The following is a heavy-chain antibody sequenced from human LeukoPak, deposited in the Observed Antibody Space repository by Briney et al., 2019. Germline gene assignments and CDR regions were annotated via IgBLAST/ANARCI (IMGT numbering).Heavy chain of an antibody. V-gene: IGHV3-23*01. CDR1: GFTFSSYA. Sequence: GGSLSLSCAASGFTFSSYAMSWVRQAPGKGLEWVSAISGSGGSTYYADSVKGRFTISRDNSKNTLYLQMNSLRAEDTAVYYCARHWDFWRRYFDYWGQGTLVTVSS. CDR3: ARHWDFWRRYFDY. CDR2: ISGSGGST. J-gene: IGHJ4*02. D-gene: IGHD3-3*01.